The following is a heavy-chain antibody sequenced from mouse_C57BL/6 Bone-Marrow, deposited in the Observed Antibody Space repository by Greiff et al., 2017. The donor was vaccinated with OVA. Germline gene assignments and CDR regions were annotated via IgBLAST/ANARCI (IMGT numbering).Heavy chain of an antibody. V-gene: IGHV1-64*01. D-gene: IGHD2-5*01. J-gene: IGHJ2*01. CDR3: ASSNYYFDY. CDR1: GYTFTSYW. CDR2: ILPNSGST. Sequence: QVQLQQPGAELVKPGASVTLSCKASGYTFTSYWMHWVKQRPGQGLEWIGMILPNSGSTNYNEKFKSKATLTVHKSSSTSYMQLSSLTSEDSAVYYCASSNYYFDYWGQGTTLTVSS.